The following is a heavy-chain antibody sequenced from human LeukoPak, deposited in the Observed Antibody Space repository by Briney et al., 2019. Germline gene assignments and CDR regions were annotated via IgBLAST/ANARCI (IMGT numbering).Heavy chain of an antibody. CDR2: VYHTGTT. CDR3: ARHSVGLSTFDP. D-gene: IGHD2/OR15-2a*01. CDR1: GGSISRSSYH. J-gene: IGHJ5*02. V-gene: IGHV4-39*01. Sequence: SETLSLTCTVSGGSISRSSYHWGWIRQPPGKGLAWIGSVYHTGTTYYSPSLKSRVTISADTSKNQFSLKLTSVTAADTAVYYCARHSVGLSTFDPWGQGTLVTVSS.